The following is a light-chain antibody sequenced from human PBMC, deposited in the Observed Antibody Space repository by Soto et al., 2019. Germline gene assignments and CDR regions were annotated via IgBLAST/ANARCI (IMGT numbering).Light chain of an antibody. CDR1: NSDVGGYDY. V-gene: IGLV2-11*01. J-gene: IGLJ1*01. CDR2: DVS. CDR3: CSYAGRYTFV. Sequence: QSALTQPRSVSGSPGQSVTISCTGTNSDVGGYDYVSWYQQYPGKAPKLMIYDVSKRPSGVPDRFSGSKSGNTASLTISGLQAEDDADYYCCSYAGRYTFVFGTGTKLIVL.